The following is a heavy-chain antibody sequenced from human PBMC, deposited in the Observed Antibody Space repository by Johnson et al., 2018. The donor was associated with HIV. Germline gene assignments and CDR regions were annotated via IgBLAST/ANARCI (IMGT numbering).Heavy chain of an antibody. D-gene: IGHD1-26*01. Sequence: VRLVESGGGLVQPGRSLRLSCAASGFTFDDYAMYWVRQAPGKGLEWVSAIGTAGDTYYPGSVKGRFTISRENAKNSLYLQMNSLRAGDTAVYYCARVMYGGSSKSAAFDIWGQGTMVTVSS. J-gene: IGHJ3*02. CDR3: ARVMYGGSSKSAAFDI. CDR1: GFTFDDYA. V-gene: IGHV3-13*01. CDR2: IGTAGDT.